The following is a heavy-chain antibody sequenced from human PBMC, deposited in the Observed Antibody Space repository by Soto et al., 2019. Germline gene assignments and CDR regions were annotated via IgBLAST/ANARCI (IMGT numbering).Heavy chain of an antibody. D-gene: IGHD2-2*01. Sequence: XGSLRLSCAASGFTFSSYWMHWVRQAPGKGLVWVSRINSDGSSTSYADSVKGRFTISRDNAKNTLYLQMNSLRAEDTAVYYCARDPQTTQDIVVVPASGYYGMDVWGQGNTVTVSS. J-gene: IGHJ6*02. V-gene: IGHV3-74*01. CDR3: ARDPQTTQDIVVVPASGYYGMDV. CDR1: GFTFSSYW. CDR2: INSDGSST.